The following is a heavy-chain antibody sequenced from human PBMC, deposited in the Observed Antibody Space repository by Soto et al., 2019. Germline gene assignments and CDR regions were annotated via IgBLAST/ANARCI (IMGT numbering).Heavy chain of an antibody. D-gene: IGHD2-2*01. J-gene: IGHJ6*02. V-gene: IGHV1-18*04. CDR3: ARSKVPAAKLNCYGMDV. CDR1: GYTFTSYG. Sequence: GASVKVSCKASGYTFTSYGISWVQQAPGQRLGWMGWISAFNGNTNYAQKLQGRVTMTTDTSTSTAYMELRSLRSDDTAVYYCARSKVPAAKLNCYGMDVWAQGTTVTVSS. CDR2: ISAFNGNT.